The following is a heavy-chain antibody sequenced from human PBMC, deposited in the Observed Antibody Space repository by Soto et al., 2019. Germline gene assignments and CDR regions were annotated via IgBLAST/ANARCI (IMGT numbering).Heavy chain of an antibody. Sequence: PGGSLRLSCAASGFTFSNAWMSWVRQAPGKGLEWVGRIKSKTDGGTTDYAAPVKGRFTISRDDSKHTLYLQMNSLKTEDTAVYYCTTNYVWGPVPEYWGQGTLVTVSS. CDR1: GFTFSNAW. V-gene: IGHV3-15*01. J-gene: IGHJ4*02. CDR2: IKSKTDGGTT. CDR3: TTNYVWGPVPEY. D-gene: IGHD3-16*01.